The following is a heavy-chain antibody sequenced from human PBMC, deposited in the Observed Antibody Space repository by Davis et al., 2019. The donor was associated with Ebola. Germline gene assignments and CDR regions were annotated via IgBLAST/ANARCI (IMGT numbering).Heavy chain of an antibody. Sequence: SETLSLTCTVSGGSISSGGYYWSWIRQHPGKGLEWFGYIYYSGSTNYNPSLKSRVTISVDTSKNQFSPKLSSVTAADTAVYYCARDQRWFDPWGQGTLVTVSS. J-gene: IGHJ5*02. D-gene: IGHD6-25*01. V-gene: IGHV4-61*08. CDR2: IYYSGST. CDR3: ARDQRWFDP. CDR1: GGSISSGGYY.